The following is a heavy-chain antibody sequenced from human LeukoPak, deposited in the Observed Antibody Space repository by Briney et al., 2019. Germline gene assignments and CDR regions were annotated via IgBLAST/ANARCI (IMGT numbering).Heavy chain of an antibody. V-gene: IGHV1-2*02. D-gene: IGHD4-17*01. CDR3: ARGKMNGDDFDY. J-gene: IGHJ4*02. Sequence: ASVKVSCKASGYTFTGYYIHWMRQAPGQGLEWMGWINPNSGTNYAQKFQGRVTMTGDTSISTAYMELSRLRSDDTAVYYCARGKMNGDDFDYWGQGTLVTVSS. CDR2: INPNSGT. CDR1: GYTFTGYY.